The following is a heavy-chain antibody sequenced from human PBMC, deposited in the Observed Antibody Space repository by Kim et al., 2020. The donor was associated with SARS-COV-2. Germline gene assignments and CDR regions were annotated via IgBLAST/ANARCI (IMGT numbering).Heavy chain of an antibody. J-gene: IGHJ4*02. CDR1: GYTFTSYY. Sequence: ASVKVSCKASGYTFTSYYMHWVRQAPGQGLEWMGIINPSGGSTSYAQKFQGRVTMTRDTSTSTVYMELSSLRSEDTAVYYCARGGYCGGDCSAGVDYWGQGALVTVSS. D-gene: IGHD2-21*01. V-gene: IGHV1-46*01. CDR3: ARGGYCGGDCSAGVDY. CDR2: INPSGGST.